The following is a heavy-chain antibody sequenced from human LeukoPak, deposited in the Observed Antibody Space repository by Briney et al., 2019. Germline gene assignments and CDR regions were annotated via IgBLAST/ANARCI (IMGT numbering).Heavy chain of an antibody. CDR3: ARSSPAMVTYYYYYMDV. Sequence: GGSLRLSCAASGFTFSSYGMHWVRQAPGKGLEWVAVIWYDGSNKYYADSVKGRFTISRDNSKNTLYLQMNSLRAEDTAVYYCARSSPAMVTYYYYYMDVWGKGTTVTVSS. D-gene: IGHD5-18*01. J-gene: IGHJ6*03. CDR2: IWYDGSNK. V-gene: IGHV3-33*01. CDR1: GFTFSSYG.